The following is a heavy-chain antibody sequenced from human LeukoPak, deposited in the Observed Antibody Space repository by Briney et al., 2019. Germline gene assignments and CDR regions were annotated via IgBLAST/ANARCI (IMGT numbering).Heavy chain of an antibody. CDR3: ATYDSGTGSFDY. J-gene: IGHJ4*02. V-gene: IGHV3-21*01. CDR1: GFTFSSYS. Sequence: GGSLRLSCAASGFTFSSYSMNWVRQAPGKGLEWVSSISSSSSYIYYADSVKGRFTISRDNAKNSLYLQMNSLRAEDTAVYYCATYDSGTGSFDYWGQGTLVTVSS. D-gene: IGHD3-10*01. CDR2: ISSSSSYI.